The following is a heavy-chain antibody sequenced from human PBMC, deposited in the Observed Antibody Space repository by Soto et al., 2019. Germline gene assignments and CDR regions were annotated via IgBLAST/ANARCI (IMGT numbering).Heavy chain of an antibody. CDR3: ARGMRDRRPYYYYGMDV. V-gene: IGHV1-69*01. J-gene: IGHJ6*02. Sequence: QVQLVQSGAEVKKPGSSVKVSCKASGGTFSSYAISWVRQAPGQGLEWMGGIIPIFGTANYAQKFQGRVTITADESTRTAYMELSSLRSEDTAGDYCARGMRDRRPYYYYGMDVWGQGTTVTVSS. CDR1: GGTFSSYA. D-gene: IGHD6-6*01. CDR2: IIPIFGTA.